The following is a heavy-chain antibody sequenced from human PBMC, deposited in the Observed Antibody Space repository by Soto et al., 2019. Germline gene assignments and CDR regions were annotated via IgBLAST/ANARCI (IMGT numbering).Heavy chain of an antibody. CDR3: VVDTTGLFDY. V-gene: IGHV3-33*03. J-gene: IGHJ4*02. CDR2: IWYDGNKK. D-gene: IGHD5-18*01. Sequence: VGSLRLSCVASGFTFRSYGMHWVRQAPGKGLEWVAVIWYDGNKKYYGDSVRGRFTISRDNTKNTLYLEMSSLRAEDTAVYYCVVDTTGLFDYWGQGTLVTVSS. CDR1: GFTFRSYG.